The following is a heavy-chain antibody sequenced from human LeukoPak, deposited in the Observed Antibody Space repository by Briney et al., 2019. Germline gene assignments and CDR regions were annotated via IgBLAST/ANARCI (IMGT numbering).Heavy chain of an antibody. J-gene: IGHJ4*02. V-gene: IGHV4-61*05. D-gene: IGHD5-24*01. CDR3: ARQDGRRRYFDY. CDR1: GGSISSSSYY. Sequence: SETLSLTCTVSGGSISSSSYYWGWIRQPPGKGLEWIGYIYYSGSTNYNPSLKSRVTISVDTSKNQFSLKLSSVTAADTAVYYCARQDGRRRYFDYWGQGTLVTVSS. CDR2: IYYSGST.